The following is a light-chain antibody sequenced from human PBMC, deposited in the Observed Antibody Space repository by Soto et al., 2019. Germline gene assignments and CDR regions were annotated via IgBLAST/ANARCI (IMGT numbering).Light chain of an antibody. CDR2: GAS. V-gene: IGKV3-20*01. Sequence: EIVLTQSPGTLSLSRGERATLSCRASQSVRSNSLAWFQQRPGQAPRLLIYGASNRATGIPDRFSGSGSGTDFTLTISRLEPEDFAVYYCQQYTDLPRTFGQGTKVDIK. J-gene: IGKJ1*01. CDR3: QQYTDLPRT. CDR1: QSVRSNS.